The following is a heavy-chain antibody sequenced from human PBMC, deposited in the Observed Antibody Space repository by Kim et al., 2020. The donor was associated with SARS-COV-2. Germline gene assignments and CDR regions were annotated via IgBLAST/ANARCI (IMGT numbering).Heavy chain of an antibody. CDR1: GFTFSSYG. D-gene: IGHD5-12*01. V-gene: IGHV3-33*05. CDR2: ISYDGSNK. CDR3: ARGKNRGYSGYDLLYYFDY. Sequence: GGSLRLPCAASGFTFSSYGMHWVRQAPGKGLEWVAVISYDGSNKYYADSVKGRFTISRDNSKNTLYMQMNSLRAEDTAVYYCARGKNRGYSGYDLLYYFDYWGQGTLVTVSS. J-gene: IGHJ4*02.